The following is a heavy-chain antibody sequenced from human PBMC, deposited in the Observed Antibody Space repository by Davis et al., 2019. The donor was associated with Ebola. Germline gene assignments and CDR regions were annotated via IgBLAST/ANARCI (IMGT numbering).Heavy chain of an antibody. CDR2: ISYDGSNK. J-gene: IGHJ6*02. V-gene: IGHV3-30*14. CDR1: GFTFSSYA. CDR3: AARYHYYGMDV. Sequence: GESLKISCAASGFTFSSYAMHWVRQAPGKGLEWVAVISYDGSNKYYADSVKGRFTISRDNSKNTLYLQMNSLRAEDTAVYYCAARYHYYGMDVWGQGTTVTVSS.